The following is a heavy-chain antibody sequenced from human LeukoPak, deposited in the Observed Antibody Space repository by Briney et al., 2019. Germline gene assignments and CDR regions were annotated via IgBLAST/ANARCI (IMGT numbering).Heavy chain of an antibody. D-gene: IGHD5-24*01. CDR3: ARIEPKWLHLDY. V-gene: IGHV1-2*02. CDR1: GCTFTDYH. J-gene: IGHJ4*02. Sequence: ASVKVSCKASGCTFTDYHIHWVRQAPGQGLEWMGWINPKSGDTDYLQKFQGRLTVTRDTSISTAYMELSRLTSDDTAMYYCARIEPKWLHLDYWGQGALVTVSS. CDR2: INPKSGDT.